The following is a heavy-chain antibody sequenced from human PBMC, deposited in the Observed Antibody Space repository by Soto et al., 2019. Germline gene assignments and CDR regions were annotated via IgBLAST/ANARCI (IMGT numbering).Heavy chain of an antibody. CDR3: ARAPVPHYYYYGMDV. Sequence: SETLSLTCTVSGGSISSGGYYWSWIRQHPGKGLEWIGYIYYSGSTYYNPSLKSRVTISVDTSKNQFSLKLSSVTAADTAVYYCARAPVPHYYYYGMDVWGQGTTVTVSS. D-gene: IGHD3-10*01. V-gene: IGHV4-31*03. J-gene: IGHJ6*02. CDR2: IYYSGST. CDR1: GGSISSGGYY.